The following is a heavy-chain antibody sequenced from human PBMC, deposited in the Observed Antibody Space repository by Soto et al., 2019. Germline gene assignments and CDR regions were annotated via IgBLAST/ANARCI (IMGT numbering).Heavy chain of an antibody. CDR1: GGSFSGYY. CDR2: INHSGST. CDR3: ARHPSVFWFDP. J-gene: IGHJ5*02. D-gene: IGHD1-26*01. V-gene: IGHV4-34*01. Sequence: PSETLSLTCAVYGGSFSGYYWTWIRQPPGMGLEWIGEINHSGSTNYNPSLKSRVTISVDTSKNQFSLKLTSVTAADTAVYYCARHPSVFWFDPWGRGPLVIVSS.